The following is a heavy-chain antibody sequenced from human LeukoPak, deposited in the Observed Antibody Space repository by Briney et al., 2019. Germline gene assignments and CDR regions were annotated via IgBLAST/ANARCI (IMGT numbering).Heavy chain of an antibody. CDR3: ARGATYAYYQDY. CDR2: IKYDASST. CDR1: GFTFSSHW. Sequence: TGGSLRLPCADSGFTFSSHWMHWVRQAPGKGLVWVSRIKYDASSTSYADSVKDRFTISRDNAKNTLYLQMNSLRAEDTAVYYCARGATYAYYQDYWGQGTLVTVSS. V-gene: IGHV3-74*01. D-gene: IGHD1-26*01. J-gene: IGHJ4*02.